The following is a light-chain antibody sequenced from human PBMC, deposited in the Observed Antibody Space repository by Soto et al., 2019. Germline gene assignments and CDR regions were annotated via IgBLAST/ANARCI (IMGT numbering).Light chain of an antibody. V-gene: IGKV3-20*01. CDR3: QQYGSSLRT. CDR2: GAS. J-gene: IGKJ1*01. CDR1: QTVSSSY. Sequence: EIVLTQSPGTLSLSPGEGATLSCRASQTVSSSYLAWYQQKPGQPPRLLIYGASNRATGIPDRFSGSGSGTDFTLTISRREPEDFAMYYCQQYGSSLRTFGQGTKVEIK.